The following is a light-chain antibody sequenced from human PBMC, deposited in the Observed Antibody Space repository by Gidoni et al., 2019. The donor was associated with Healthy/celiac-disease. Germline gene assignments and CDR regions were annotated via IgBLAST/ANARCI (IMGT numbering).Light chain of an antibody. CDR1: TGAVTSGHY. V-gene: IGLV7-46*01. CDR3: LLSYSGARV. J-gene: IGLJ2*01. CDR2: DTR. Sequence: QAVVTQEHSLTVSPGGTVTLTCGSSTGAVTSGHYPYWFKQKPGQAPRTLIYDTRNKHSCTPARFSGSLLGGKAALTLSGAQPEDEAEYYCLLSYSGARVFGGGTKLTVL.